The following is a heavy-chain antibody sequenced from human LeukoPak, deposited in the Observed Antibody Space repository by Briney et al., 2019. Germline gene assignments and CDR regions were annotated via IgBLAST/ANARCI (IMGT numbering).Heavy chain of an antibody. Sequence: SETLSLTCAVYGGSFSGYYWSWICQPPGKGLEWIGEINHSGSTNYNPSLKSRVTISVDTSKNQFSLKLSSVTAADTAVYYCARGIFNVVAATYYFDYWGQGTLVTVSS. D-gene: IGHD2-15*01. CDR1: GGSFSGYY. CDR2: INHSGST. CDR3: ARGIFNVVAATYYFDY. V-gene: IGHV4-34*01. J-gene: IGHJ4*02.